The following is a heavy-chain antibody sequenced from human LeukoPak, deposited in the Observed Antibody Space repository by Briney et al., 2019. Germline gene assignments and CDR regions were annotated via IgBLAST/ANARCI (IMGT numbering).Heavy chain of an antibody. Sequence: GGSLRPSCAASGFTFSDYYMSWIRQAPGKGLKWISYISSSGSTIYYADSVKGRFTISRDNAKNSLSLQMNSLRAEDTALYYCARMVAAFSYYFDYWGQGTLVTVSS. V-gene: IGHV3-11*01. CDR3: ARMVAAFSYYFDY. CDR2: ISSSGSTI. CDR1: GFTFSDYY. D-gene: IGHD2-15*01. J-gene: IGHJ4*02.